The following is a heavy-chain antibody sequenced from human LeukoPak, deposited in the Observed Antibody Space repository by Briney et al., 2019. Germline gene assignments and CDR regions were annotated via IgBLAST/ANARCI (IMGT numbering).Heavy chain of an antibody. Sequence: TGGSLRLSCVASGFPFSSYWMTWVRQAPGKGLEWVANIKQDGSDTYCVDSVKGRFTISRDNAKNSLYLEMNSLRVEDTAVYYCATSGYSGYGIDYWGQGTLVAVST. D-gene: IGHD5-12*01. CDR1: GFPFSSYW. J-gene: IGHJ4*02. V-gene: IGHV3-7*03. CDR3: ATSGYSGYGIDY. CDR2: IKQDGSDT.